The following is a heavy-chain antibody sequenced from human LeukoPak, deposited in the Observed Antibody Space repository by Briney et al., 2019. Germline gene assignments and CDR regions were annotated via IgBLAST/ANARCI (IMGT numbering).Heavy chain of an antibody. CDR3: TSADISMVRGVKC. J-gene: IGHJ4*02. CDR2: IYYSGIT. Sequence: SETLSLTCSVSGASITSASHFWGWIRQPPGKGLEWIGTIYYSGITYYNPSLKNRVTISIDTSKNQFSLRLNSVTAADTAVYYCTSADISMVRGVKCWGQGTLVTVSS. CDR1: GASITSASHF. D-gene: IGHD3-10*01. V-gene: IGHV4-39*07.